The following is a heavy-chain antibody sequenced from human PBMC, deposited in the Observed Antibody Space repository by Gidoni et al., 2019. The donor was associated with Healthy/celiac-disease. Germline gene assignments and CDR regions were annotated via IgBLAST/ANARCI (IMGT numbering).Heavy chain of an antibody. CDR3: ARGGVFGVVIPPRFDY. V-gene: IGHV3-21*01. CDR1: GFTLSSYS. J-gene: IGHJ4*02. D-gene: IGHD3-3*01. Sequence: EVQLVESGGGLVKPGGSLRLSCAASGFTLSSYSMNGVRQAPWKGLEWVSSISRSSSYIYYADSVKGRFTNSRDNAKNSLYLQMNSLRAEDTAVYYCARGGVFGVVIPPRFDYWGQGTLVTVSS. CDR2: ISRSSSYI.